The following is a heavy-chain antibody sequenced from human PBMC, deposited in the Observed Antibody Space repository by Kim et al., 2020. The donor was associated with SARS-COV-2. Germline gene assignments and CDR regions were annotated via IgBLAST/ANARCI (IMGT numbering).Heavy chain of an antibody. CDR3: ARDPPDWPDRSYGMDV. D-gene: IGHD3-9*01. V-gene: IGHV3-33*01. CDR1: GFTFSSYG. CDR2: IWYDGSNK. Sequence: GGSLRLSCAASGFTFSSYGMHWVRQAPGKGLEWVAVIWYDGSNKYYADSVKGRFTISRDNSKNTLYLQMNSLRAEDTAVYYCARDPPDWPDRSYGMDVWGQGTTVTVSS. J-gene: IGHJ6*02.